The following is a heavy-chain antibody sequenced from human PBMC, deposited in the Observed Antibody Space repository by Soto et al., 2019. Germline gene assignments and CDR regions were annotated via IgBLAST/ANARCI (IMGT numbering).Heavy chain of an antibody. CDR2: INPNSGDT. CDR3: ARAPMPGYSSGWQNYFAY. V-gene: IGHV1-2*02. D-gene: IGHD6-19*01. J-gene: IGHJ4*02. Sequence: QVQLVQSGAEVKKPGSSVKVSCKASGGTFSSYAISWVRQAPGQGLEWMGWINPNSGDTNYAQKFQGRVTMTGDTSISTAYMELTRLRSDDTAVYYCARAPMPGYSSGWQNYFAYWGQGTLVTVSS. CDR1: GGTFSSYA.